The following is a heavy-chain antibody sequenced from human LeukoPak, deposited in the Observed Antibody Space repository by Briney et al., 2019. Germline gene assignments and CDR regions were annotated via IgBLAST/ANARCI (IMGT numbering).Heavy chain of an antibody. D-gene: IGHD3-9*01. V-gene: IGHV1-46*01. CDR3: ARGSRPVYNLLTGKRYFDY. Sequence: EASVKVSCKASGYTFTTYYVHWVRQAPGQGLEWMGIINPSGGSTTYAQKFRGRLTMTRDMSTSTVYMEPSSLRSEDTAVYYCARGSRPVYNLLTGKRYFDYWGQGTLLTVSS. CDR2: INPSGGST. J-gene: IGHJ4*02. CDR1: GYTFTTYY.